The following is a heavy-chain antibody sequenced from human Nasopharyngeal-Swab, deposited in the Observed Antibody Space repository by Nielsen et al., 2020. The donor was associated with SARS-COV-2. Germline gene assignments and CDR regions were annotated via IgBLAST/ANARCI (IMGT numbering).Heavy chain of an antibody. J-gene: IGHJ6*02. Sequence: VRQAPGKGLEWASVIYSGGSSTYYADSVKGRFTISRDDSKNTLYLQMNSLRAEDTAVYYCAKGRGIVVVPAAGDGMDVWGQGTTVTVSS. CDR2: IYSGGSST. D-gene: IGHD2-2*01. CDR3: AKGRGIVVVPAAGDGMDV. V-gene: IGHV3-23*03.